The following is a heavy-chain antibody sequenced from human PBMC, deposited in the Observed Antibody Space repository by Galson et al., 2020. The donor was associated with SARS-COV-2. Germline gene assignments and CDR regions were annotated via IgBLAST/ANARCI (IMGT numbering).Heavy chain of an antibody. CDR1: GFRFRDYG. D-gene: IGHD2-21*02. CDR3: ARGGVYCGADCYAMEV. Sequence: GESLKISCAASGFRFRDYGMSWVRQVPGKGLEWVPGLNWHGAGTEYADPERGRFTLSRDNAKNSLYLQMNSLRAEDTALYYCARGGVYCGADCYAMEVWGQGTTVTVSS. CDR2: LNWHGAGT. J-gene: IGHJ6*02. V-gene: IGHV3-20*04.